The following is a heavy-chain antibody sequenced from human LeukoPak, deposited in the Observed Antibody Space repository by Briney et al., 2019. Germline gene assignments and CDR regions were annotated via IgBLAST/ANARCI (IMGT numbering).Heavy chain of an antibody. J-gene: IGHJ6*02. CDR3: ARVGHGMDV. CDR1: GGSISSYY. Sequence: SETLSLTCTVSGGSISSYYWSWIRQPPGKGLEWIGYIYYSGSTNYNPSLKSRVTMSVDTSKNQFSLKLSSVTAADTAVYYCARVGHGMDVWGQGTTVTVSS. V-gene: IGHV4-59*12. CDR2: IYYSGST.